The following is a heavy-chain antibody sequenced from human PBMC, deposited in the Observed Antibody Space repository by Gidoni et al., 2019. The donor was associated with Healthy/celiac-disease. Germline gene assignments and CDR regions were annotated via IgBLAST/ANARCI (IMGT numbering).Heavy chain of an antibody. CDR3: ARVPGRRWFLGRAFDI. D-gene: IGHD3-10*01. CDR2: INHSGST. Sequence: QVQLQQWGAGLLKPSEPLSLTCAVYGGSFSGYYWSWIRQPPGKGLEWIGEINHSGSTNYNPSLKSRVTISVDTSKNQFSLKLSSVTAADTAVYYCARVPGRRWFLGRAFDIWGQGTMVTVSS. V-gene: IGHV4-34*01. CDR1: GGSFSGYY. J-gene: IGHJ3*02.